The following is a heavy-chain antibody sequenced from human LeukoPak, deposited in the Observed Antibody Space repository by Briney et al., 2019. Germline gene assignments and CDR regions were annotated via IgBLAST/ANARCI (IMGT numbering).Heavy chain of an antibody. CDR3: TSVGAIFGVVLN. J-gene: IGHJ4*02. V-gene: IGHV3-15*01. CDR1: GFTFSNAW. D-gene: IGHD3-3*01. Sequence: GGSLRLSCAASGFTFSNAWMSWVRQAPGKGLEWVGRIKSKTDGGTTDYAAPVKGRFTISRDDSRNTLYLQMNSLKTEDTAVYYCTSVGAIFGVVLNWGQGTLVTVSS. CDR2: IKSKTDGGTT.